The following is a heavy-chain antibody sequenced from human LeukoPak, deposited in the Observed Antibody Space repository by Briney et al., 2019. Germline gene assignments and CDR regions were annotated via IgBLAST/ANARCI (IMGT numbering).Heavy chain of an antibody. Sequence: PSETLSLTCGVYDGSLTNYFCHWIRQAPGKGLEWIGEISHGGITKHNPSLKSRVTMSQDTSKRQFPLKVNSMTAADTAVYYCGIFMDGVPGSMSWGLGTLVTVSS. V-gene: IGHV4-34*01. CDR2: ISHGGIT. CDR1: DGSLTNYF. J-gene: IGHJ4*02. CDR3: GIFMDGVPGSMS. D-gene: IGHD2-21*01.